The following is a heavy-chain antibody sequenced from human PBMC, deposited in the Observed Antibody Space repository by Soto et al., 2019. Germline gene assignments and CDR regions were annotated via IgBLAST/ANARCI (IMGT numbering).Heavy chain of an antibody. CDR3: ARGIPYSSSWFGYYYYYMDV. Sequence: SETLSLTCTVSGGSISSYYWSWIRQPPGKGLEWIGYIYYSGSTNYNPSLKSRVTISVDTSKNQFSLKLSSVTAADTAVYYCARGIPYSSSWFGYYYYYMDVWGKGTTVTVSS. D-gene: IGHD6-13*01. V-gene: IGHV4-59*01. CDR2: IYYSGST. J-gene: IGHJ6*03. CDR1: GGSISSYY.